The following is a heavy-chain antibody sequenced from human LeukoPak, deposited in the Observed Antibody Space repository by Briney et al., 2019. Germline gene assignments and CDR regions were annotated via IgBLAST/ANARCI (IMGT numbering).Heavy chain of an antibody. J-gene: IGHJ4*02. Sequence: GGSLRLSCAASGFTFSSYAMHWVRQAPGKGLEWVAVISYDGSNKYYADSVKGRFTISRDNSKNTLYLQMNRLRAEDTAVYYCARGIGGYSYALFDCWGQGTLVTVSS. D-gene: IGHD5-18*01. CDR1: GFTFSSYA. CDR3: ARGIGGYSYALFDC. V-gene: IGHV3-30-3*01. CDR2: ISYDGSNK.